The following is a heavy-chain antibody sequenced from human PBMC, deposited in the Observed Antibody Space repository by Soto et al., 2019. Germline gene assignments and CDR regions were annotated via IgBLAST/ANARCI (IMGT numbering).Heavy chain of an antibody. Sequence: PSETLSLTCTVSGGSISSYYWSWIRQPPGKGLEWIGYIYYSGSTNYNPSLKSRVTISVDTSKNQFSLKLSSVTAADTAIYYCARDADSSGSYHWNFVLWGSGTLVTVPT. V-gene: IGHV4-59*01. CDR1: GGSISSYY. J-gene: IGHJ2*01. CDR3: ARDADSSGSYHWNFVL. CDR2: IYYSGST. D-gene: IGHD3-22*01.